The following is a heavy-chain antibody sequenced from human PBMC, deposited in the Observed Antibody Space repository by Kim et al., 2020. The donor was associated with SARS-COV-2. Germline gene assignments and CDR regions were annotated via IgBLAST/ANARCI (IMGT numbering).Heavy chain of an antibody. Sequence: AASVKGRFPISRNISKNTLYLQMSSLRADDTAVYYCAKDQGYFSSELDYWGQGTLVTVSS. CDR3: AKDQGYFSSELDY. V-gene: IGHV3-33*06. J-gene: IGHJ4*02. D-gene: IGHD2-15*01.